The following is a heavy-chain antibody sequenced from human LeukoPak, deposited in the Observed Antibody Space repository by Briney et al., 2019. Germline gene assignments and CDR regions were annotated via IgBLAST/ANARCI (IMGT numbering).Heavy chain of an antibody. CDR1: GFTFSSYA. D-gene: IGHD2-21*02. Sequence: GGSLRLSCAASGFTFSSYAMSWVRQAPGKGLEWVSAISGSGGSTYYADSVKGRFTISRDNSKNTLYLQMNSLRAEDTAVYYCAKDLTAYCGGDCDSGGYFDYWGQGTLVTVSS. J-gene: IGHJ4*02. V-gene: IGHV3-23*01. CDR3: AKDLTAYCGGDCDSGGYFDY. CDR2: ISGSGGST.